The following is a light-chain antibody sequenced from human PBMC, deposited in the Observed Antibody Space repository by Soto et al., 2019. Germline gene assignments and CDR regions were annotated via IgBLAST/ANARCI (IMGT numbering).Light chain of an antibody. V-gene: IGLV2-8*01. CDR3: RAYAGNNNVI. CDR2: DVS. Sequence: QSALTQPPSASGSPGQSVTISCTGTSSDVGAYDYVSWYQQHPGKAPKFMIYDVSKRPSGVPDRFSGSKSGNTASPTVSGLQAEDEADYYCRAYAGNNNVIFGGGTKLTVL. CDR1: SSDVGAYDY. J-gene: IGLJ2*01.